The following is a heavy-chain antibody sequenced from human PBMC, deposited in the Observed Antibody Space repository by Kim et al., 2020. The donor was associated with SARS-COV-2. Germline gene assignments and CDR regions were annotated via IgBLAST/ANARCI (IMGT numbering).Heavy chain of an antibody. CDR1: GLTFSAFE. Sequence: GGSLRLSCAASGLTFSAFEMHWVRQAPGKGLEWISYIYNNGDITYYADSVQGRFTISRDNAKDSLYLQMSSLTAEDTAVYYCVREIKGGHSGFGGFDVWGQDTRDTV. V-gene: IGHV3-48*03. D-gene: IGHD2-21*02. CDR3: VREIKGGHSGFGGFDV. CDR2: IYNNGDIT. J-gene: IGHJ3*01.